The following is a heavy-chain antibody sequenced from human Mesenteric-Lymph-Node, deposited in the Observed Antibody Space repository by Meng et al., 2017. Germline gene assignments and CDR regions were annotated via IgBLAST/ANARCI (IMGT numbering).Heavy chain of an antibody. CDR1: GYSISSGYY. CDR2: IYHSGST. Sequence: SETLSLTCAVSGYSISSGYYWGWIRQPPGKGLEWIGSIYHSGSTYYNPSLKSRVTISVDTSKNQFSLKLSSVTAADTAVYYCARDSTNTAMVRFDYWGQGNLVTVSS. J-gene: IGHJ4*02. CDR3: ARDSTNTAMVRFDY. D-gene: IGHD5-18*01. V-gene: IGHV4-38-2*02.